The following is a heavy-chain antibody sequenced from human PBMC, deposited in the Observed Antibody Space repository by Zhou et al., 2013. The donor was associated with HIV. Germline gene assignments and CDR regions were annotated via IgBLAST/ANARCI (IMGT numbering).Heavy chain of an antibody. D-gene: IGHD3-9*01. J-gene: IGHJ6*03. CDR2: IIPILGIA. Sequence: QVQLVQSGAEVKKPGSSVKVSCKASGGTFSSYAISWVRQAPGQGLEWMGRIIPILGIANYTQKFQGRVTITADKSTSTAYMELSSLRSEDTAVYYCARDGPVIGFYYYYYYMDVWGKGTTVTVSS. V-gene: IGHV1-69*04. CDR3: ARDGPVIGFYYYYYYMDV. CDR1: GGTFSSYA.